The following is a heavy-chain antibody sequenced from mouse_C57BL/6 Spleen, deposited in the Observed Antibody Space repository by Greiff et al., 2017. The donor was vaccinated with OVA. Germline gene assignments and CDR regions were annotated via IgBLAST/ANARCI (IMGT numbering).Heavy chain of an antibody. Sequence: VQLQQPGAELVKPGASVKLSCKASGYTFTSYWMHWVKQRPGQGLEWIGMIHPNSGSTNYNEKIKSKATLTVDKSSSTAYMQLSSLTSEDSAVYYCALNWDGSYWGQGTTLTVSS. CDR2: IHPNSGST. CDR1: GYTFTSYW. CDR3: ALNWDGSY. V-gene: IGHV1-64*01. J-gene: IGHJ2*01. D-gene: IGHD4-1*02.